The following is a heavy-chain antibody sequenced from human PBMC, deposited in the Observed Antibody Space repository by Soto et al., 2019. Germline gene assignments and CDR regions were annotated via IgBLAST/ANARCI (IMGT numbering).Heavy chain of an antibody. CDR1: GVSISSGGYY. D-gene: IGHD3-9*01. CDR2: IYYSGST. Sequence: SETLSLTCTVSGVSISSGGYYWSCIRQHPGKGLAWIGYIYYSGSTYYNPSLKTRVTISVPTSKSPYSLKLSSVSAADTALYSCATLSLTGYYEALDIWGQGTMLTVSS. CDR3: ATLSLTGYYEALDI. J-gene: IGHJ3*02. V-gene: IGHV4-31*03.